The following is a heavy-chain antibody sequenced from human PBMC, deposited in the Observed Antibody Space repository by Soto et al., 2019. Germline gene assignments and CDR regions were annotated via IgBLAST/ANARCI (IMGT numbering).Heavy chain of an antibody. V-gene: IGHV3-30*18. CDR2: ISYDGSNK. D-gene: IGHD6-13*01. CDR1: GFTFSSYG. Sequence: QVQLVESGGGVVQPGRSLRLSCAASGFTFSSYGMHWVRQAPGKGLEWVAVISYDGSNKYYADSVKGRFTISRDNSKNTLYLQMNSLRAEDTAVYYCAKDGAAAGALYYYYYGMDVWGQGTTVTVSS. CDR3: AKDGAAAGALYYYYYGMDV. J-gene: IGHJ6*02.